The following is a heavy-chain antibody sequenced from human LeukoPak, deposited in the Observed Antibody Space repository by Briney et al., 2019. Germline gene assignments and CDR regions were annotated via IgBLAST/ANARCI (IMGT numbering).Heavy chain of an antibody. CDR1: GGSISSYY. J-gene: IGHJ4*02. Sequence: SETLSLTCTDSGGSISSYYWSWIRQPPGKGLEWIGYIYYSGSTNYNPSLKSRVTISVDTSKNQFSLKLSSVTAADTAVYYCARGNVLRFLEWLFWGQGTLVTVSS. D-gene: IGHD3-3*01. V-gene: IGHV4-59*01. CDR2: IYYSGST. CDR3: ARGNVLRFLEWLF.